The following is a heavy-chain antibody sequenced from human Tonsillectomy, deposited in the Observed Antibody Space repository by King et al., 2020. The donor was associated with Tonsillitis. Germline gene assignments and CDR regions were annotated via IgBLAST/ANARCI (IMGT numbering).Heavy chain of an antibody. V-gene: IGHV3-23*04. Sequence: QLVQSGGGLVQPGGSLRLSCTASGFTFSTYAMSWVRQAPGKGLEWVSGIGGSGTITYYADSVKGRFTSSLNNSTNTLYLQMNSLRVEDTVVFSFAKDTQPYCPTTNCSMGWFDYWGQGTLVTASS. CDR2: IGGSGTIT. D-gene: IGHD2-2*01. CDR1: GFTFSTYA. CDR3: AKDTQPYCPTTNCSMGWFDY. J-gene: IGHJ5*01.